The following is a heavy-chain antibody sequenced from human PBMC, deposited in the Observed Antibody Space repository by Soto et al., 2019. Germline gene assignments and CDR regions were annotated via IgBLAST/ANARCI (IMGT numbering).Heavy chain of an antibody. V-gene: IGHV4-39*01. J-gene: IGHJ5*02. CDR1: GDSISTNSHY. CDR3: ARSTGTNYLAP. CDR2: IFYTGST. D-gene: IGHD1-1*01. Sequence: SETLSLTCTVSGDSISTNSHYWNWVRRPPGKGLEWIASIFYTGSTYYSQSLKSRVTISADTSKNQFFLKLSSVTAADTAVYFCARSTGTNYLAPWGPGTLVTVSS.